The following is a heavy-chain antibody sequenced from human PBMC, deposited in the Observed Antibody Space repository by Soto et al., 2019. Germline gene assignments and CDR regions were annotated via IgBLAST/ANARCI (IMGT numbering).Heavy chain of an antibody. V-gene: IGHV3-23*01. CDR2: ISGSGGST. CDR3: AKTNDIVVVPAAIGSAFDY. J-gene: IGHJ4*02. D-gene: IGHD2-2*01. CDR1: GFTFSSYA. Sequence: GGSLRLSCAASGFTFSSYAMSWVRQAPGKGLEWVSAISGSGGSTYYADSVKGRFTISRDNSKNTLYLQMNSLRAEDTAVYYCAKTNDIVVVPAAIGSAFDYWGQGTLVTVSS.